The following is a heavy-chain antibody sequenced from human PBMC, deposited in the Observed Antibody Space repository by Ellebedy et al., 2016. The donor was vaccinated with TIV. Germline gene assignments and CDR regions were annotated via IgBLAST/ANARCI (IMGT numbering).Heavy chain of an antibody. J-gene: IGHJ5*02. CDR2: IYYSGST. Sequence: SETLSLTCAVSGGSISSGGYSWSWIRQPPGTGLEWIGYIYYSGSTNYNPSLKSRVTISVDTSKNQFSLKLSSVTAADTAVYYCAREGPVGATGGSWFDPWGQGTLVTVSS. D-gene: IGHD1-26*01. V-gene: IGHV4-61*08. CDR3: AREGPVGATGGSWFDP. CDR1: GGSISSGGYS.